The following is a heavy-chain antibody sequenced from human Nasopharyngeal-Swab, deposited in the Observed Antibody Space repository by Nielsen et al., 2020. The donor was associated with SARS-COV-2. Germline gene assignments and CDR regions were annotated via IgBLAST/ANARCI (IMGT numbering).Heavy chain of an antibody. CDR1: GGSISSSNW. V-gene: IGHV4-4*02. CDR3: ARGGVPAAIRYYYYMDV. CDR2: IYHSGST. J-gene: IGHJ6*03. D-gene: IGHD2-2*01. Sequence: SETLSLTCAVSGGSISSSNWWRWVRQPPGKGLEWIGEIYHSGSTNYNPSLKSRVTISVDKSKNQFSLKLSSVTAADTAVYYCARGGVPAAIRYYYYMDVWGKGTTVTVSS.